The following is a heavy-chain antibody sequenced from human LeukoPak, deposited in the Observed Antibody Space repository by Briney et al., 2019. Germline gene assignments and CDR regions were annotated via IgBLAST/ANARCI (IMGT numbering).Heavy chain of an antibody. J-gene: IGHJ4*02. Sequence: ASVKVSCKASGYTFTSYGIRWVRQAPGQGLEWMGWITTYNGNSNYAQKLQGRVAMTTDASTSTAYMELRSLRSDDTAVYYCARGEDGYNFDYWGQGTLVTVSS. CDR3: ARGEDGYNFDY. CDR1: GYTFTSYG. V-gene: IGHV1-18*01. D-gene: IGHD5-24*01. CDR2: ITTYNGNS.